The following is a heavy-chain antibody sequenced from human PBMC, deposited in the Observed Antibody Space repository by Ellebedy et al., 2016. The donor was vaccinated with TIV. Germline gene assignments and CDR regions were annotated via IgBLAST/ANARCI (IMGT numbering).Heavy chain of an antibody. J-gene: IGHJ4*02. CDR2: ISHDGSNE. CDR1: RFTFGTYG. Sequence: GESLKISCAASRFTFGTYGMYWVRQAPGKGLEWVAIISHDGSNEYYADSVKGRFTISRDNSKNTLYLQMNSLRAEDTAVYYCTKAALGTLGSPTHFDFWGQGTLVTVSS. CDR3: TKAALGTLGSPTHFDF. D-gene: IGHD1-26*01. V-gene: IGHV3-30*18.